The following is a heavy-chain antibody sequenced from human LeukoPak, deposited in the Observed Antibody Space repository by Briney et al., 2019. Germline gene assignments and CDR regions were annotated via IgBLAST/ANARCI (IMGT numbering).Heavy chain of an antibody. D-gene: IGHD3-10*01. J-gene: IGHJ4*02. CDR2: IYQSGTT. CDR3: ARARGSGIYFDY. CDR1: GYSISSGYY. Sequence: SETLSLTCSVSGYSISSGYYWAWIRQPPGKGLEWIASIYQSGTTYYNPSLKSRVTISVDTSKNQFSLKLSSVTAADTAVYNCARARGSGIYFDYWGQGTLVTLSS. V-gene: IGHV4-38-2*02.